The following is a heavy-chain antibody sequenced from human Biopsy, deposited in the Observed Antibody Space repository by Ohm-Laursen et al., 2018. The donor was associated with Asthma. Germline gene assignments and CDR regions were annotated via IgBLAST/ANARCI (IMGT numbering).Heavy chain of an antibody. CDR3: ARRITIFGVVQKDHGMDA. CDR1: GGSMTPTSHY. CDR2: ISYGGKT. V-gene: IGHV4-39*01. J-gene: IGHJ6*02. Sequence: SDTLSLTCTVSGGSMTPTSHYWDWIRQAPGKGLEWIGYISYGGKTSYNPSLKNRVTISRDTSKNQFSLRLTSVTAADTAVYFSARRITIFGVVQKDHGMDAWGQGTTVIVSS. D-gene: IGHD3-3*01.